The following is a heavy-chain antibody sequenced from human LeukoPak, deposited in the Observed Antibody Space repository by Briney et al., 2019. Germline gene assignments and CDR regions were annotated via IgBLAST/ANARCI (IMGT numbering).Heavy chain of an antibody. Sequence: PGGSLRLSCAASGFTFSSYSMNWVRQAPGKGLEWVSSISSSSSYIYYADSVKGRFTISRDNAKNSLYLQMNSLRAEDTAVYYCARRYNWNYAGGLDYWGQGTLVTVSS. CDR3: ARRYNWNYAGGLDY. CDR1: GFTFSSYS. V-gene: IGHV3-21*01. CDR2: ISSSSSYI. J-gene: IGHJ4*02. D-gene: IGHD1-7*01.